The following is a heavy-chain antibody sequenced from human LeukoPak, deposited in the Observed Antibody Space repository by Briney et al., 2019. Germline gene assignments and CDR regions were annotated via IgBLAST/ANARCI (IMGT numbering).Heavy chain of an antibody. Sequence: GGSLRLSCVGSGFTFSRSSMNWVRQAPGKGLEWVSSITSNGSQTYYADALKGRFIISRDNVKNSLYLQMSSLRAEDTAVYYCARDLDYSLPDWGQGTLVTVSS. J-gene: IGHJ4*02. CDR1: GFTFSRSS. CDR2: ITSNGSQT. CDR3: ARDLDYSLPD. D-gene: IGHD2-15*01. V-gene: IGHV3-21*01.